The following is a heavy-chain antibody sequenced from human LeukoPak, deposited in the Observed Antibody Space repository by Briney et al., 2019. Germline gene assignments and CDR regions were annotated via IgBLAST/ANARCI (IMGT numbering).Heavy chain of an antibody. CDR3: VTSWVRQQRDF. CDR2: IEPDGSGK. Sequence: GGSLRLSCAASGFSFRDYWMSWVRQAPGKELEWVADIEPDGSGKTYVDSVKGRFTISRDNAQRSLYLQMDTLTAEDTAVYYCVTSWVRQQRDFWGQGALVTVSS. CDR1: GFSFRDYW. V-gene: IGHV3-7*01. J-gene: IGHJ4*02. D-gene: IGHD3-10*01.